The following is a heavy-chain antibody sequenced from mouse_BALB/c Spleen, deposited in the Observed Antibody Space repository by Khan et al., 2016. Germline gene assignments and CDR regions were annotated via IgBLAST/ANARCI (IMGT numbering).Heavy chain of an antibody. CDR3: AKYSYDYYAMDY. CDR1: GFSLTSYG. Sequence: QVQLKQSGPSLVQPSQSLSITCTVSGFSLTSYGVHWVRQSPGKGLEWLGVIWSGGSTDYNAASMSRLSFTKDNSKSQVFFKMNSLQADDTAIYYGAKYSYDYYAMDYWGQGTSVTVSS. J-gene: IGHJ4*01. D-gene: IGHD2-12*01. V-gene: IGHV2-5-1*01. CDR2: IWSGGST.